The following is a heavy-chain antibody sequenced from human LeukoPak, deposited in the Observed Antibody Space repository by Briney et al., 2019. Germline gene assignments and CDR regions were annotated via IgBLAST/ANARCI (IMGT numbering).Heavy chain of an antibody. V-gene: IGHV3-48*03. CDR2: ISGSGTTI. CDR3: ARELAVVATGTFEP. Sequence: PGGSLRLSCAASRFTFSSFDLNWVRQAPGKGLEWVAYISGSGTTIYYADSVKGRFTISRDNAKNSLYLHMNSLRGEDTTVYYWARELAVVATGTFEPWGRGTLVTVSS. CDR1: RFTFSSFD. D-gene: IGHD2-21*01. J-gene: IGHJ5*02.